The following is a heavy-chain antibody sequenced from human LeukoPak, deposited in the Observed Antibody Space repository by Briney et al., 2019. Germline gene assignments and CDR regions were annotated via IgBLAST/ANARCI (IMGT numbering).Heavy chain of an antibody. Sequence: GGSLRLSCAASGFTFNRYTMNWDRQAPGKGLEWVSSIGTGRSYIFYADSVKGRFTISRDNAKNSLFMQMNSLRAEDTAVYYCAREGLYGDYAGHWGQGTLVTVSS. CDR2: IGTGRSYI. CDR1: GFTFNRYT. J-gene: IGHJ4*02. CDR3: AREGLYGDYAGH. D-gene: IGHD4-17*01. V-gene: IGHV3-21*01.